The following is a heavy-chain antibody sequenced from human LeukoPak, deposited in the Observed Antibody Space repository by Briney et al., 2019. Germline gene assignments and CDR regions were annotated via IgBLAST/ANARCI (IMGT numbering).Heavy chain of an antibody. CDR2: ISGSGGST. Sequence: PGGSLRLSCAASGFTFSSYAMSWVRQAPGRGLEWVSAISGSGGSTYYADSVKGRFTISRDNSKNTLYLQMNSLRAEDTAVYYCAKELQLWVFRGVDVWGQGTTVTVSS. CDR1: GFTFSSYA. D-gene: IGHD5-18*01. CDR3: AKELQLWVFRGVDV. V-gene: IGHV3-23*01. J-gene: IGHJ6*02.